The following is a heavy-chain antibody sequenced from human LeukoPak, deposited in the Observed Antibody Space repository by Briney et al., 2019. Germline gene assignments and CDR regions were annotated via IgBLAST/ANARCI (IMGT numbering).Heavy chain of an antibody. V-gene: IGHV4-34*01. J-gene: IGHJ6*02. Sequence: SETLSLTCAVYGGSFSGYYWSWIRQPPGKGLEWIGEINHSGSTNYNPSLKSRVTISVDTSRNQFSLQLRSVTAADTAVYYCAREDPQTTVPEGMDVWGQGTTVIVSS. CDR2: INHSGST. CDR3: AREDPQTTVPEGMDV. CDR1: GGSFSGYY. D-gene: IGHD4-17*01.